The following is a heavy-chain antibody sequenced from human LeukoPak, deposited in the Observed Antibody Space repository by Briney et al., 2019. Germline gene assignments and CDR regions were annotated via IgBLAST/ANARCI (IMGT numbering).Heavy chain of an antibody. V-gene: IGHV4-59*01. Sequence: SETLSLTCTVSGGSISSYYWSWIRQPPGKGLAWIGYIYYSGSTNYNPSLKSRVTISVDTSKNQFSLKLSSVTAADTAVYYCARDQVTMVRGVIPPHNRFDPWGQGTLITVSS. CDR1: GGSISSYY. CDR3: ARDQVTMVRGVIPPHNRFDP. J-gene: IGHJ5*02. CDR2: IYYSGST. D-gene: IGHD3-10*01.